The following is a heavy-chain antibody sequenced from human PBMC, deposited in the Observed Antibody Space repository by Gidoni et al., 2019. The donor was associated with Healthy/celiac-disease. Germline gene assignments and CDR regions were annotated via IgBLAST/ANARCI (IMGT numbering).Heavy chain of an antibody. J-gene: IGHJ3*02. Sequence: GLEWIGEINHSGSTNYNPSLKSRVTISVDTSKNQFSLKLSSVTAADTAVYYCARGGDIVVVVAAMDAAFDIWGQGTMVTVSS. CDR3: ARGGDIVVVVAAMDAAFDI. D-gene: IGHD2-15*01. CDR2: INHSGST. V-gene: IGHV4-34*01.